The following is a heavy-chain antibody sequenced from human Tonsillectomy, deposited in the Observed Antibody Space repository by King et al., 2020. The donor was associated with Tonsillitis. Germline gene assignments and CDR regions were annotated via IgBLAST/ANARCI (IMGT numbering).Heavy chain of an antibody. D-gene: IGHD1-1*01. CDR2: IYPTLSA. CDR1: GGSISGYY. V-gene: IGHV4-4*07. CDR3: ARDTNGMSAILGYF. Sequence: VQLQESGPGLVKFSETLSLTCSVSGGSISGYYWNWIRQPAGKGLEWIGRIYPTLSANYNPSLKSRVTMSVDTSNNQFSLKLTSVTAADTAIYYCARDTNGMSAILGYFWGQGALVTVSS. J-gene: IGHJ4*02.